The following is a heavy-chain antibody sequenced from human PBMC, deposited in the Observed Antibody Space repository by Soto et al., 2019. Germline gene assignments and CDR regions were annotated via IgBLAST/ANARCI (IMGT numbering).Heavy chain of an antibody. V-gene: IGHV4-61*01. J-gene: IGHJ6*02. Sequence: ASETLSLTFTVSGDSVTSGNYYWTWIQQPPGKGLEWVGHIYYSGSTNYSPSLKSRVTISLNTPNNQFSLKVTSVTAADTAVYYCARDLIARYYDSSGQFCDYYYAMDVRDQGTTVTVSS. CDR3: ARDLIARYYDSSGQFCDYYYAMDV. CDR2: IYYSGST. D-gene: IGHD3-22*01. CDR1: GDSVTSGNYY.